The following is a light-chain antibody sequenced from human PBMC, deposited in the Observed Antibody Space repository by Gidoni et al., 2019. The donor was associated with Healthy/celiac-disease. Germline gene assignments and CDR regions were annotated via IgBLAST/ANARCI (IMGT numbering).Light chain of an antibody. CDR3: QQSYSTLLYT. V-gene: IGKV1-39*01. Sequence: DIQMTQSPSSLSASVGDRVTITCRASQSISSYLNWYQQKPGKAPKLLIYAASSLQSEVPSRCSGSGSGTDFTLTISSLQPEDFATYYCQQSYSTLLYTFGQGTKLEIK. CDR2: AAS. CDR1: QSISSY. J-gene: IGKJ2*01.